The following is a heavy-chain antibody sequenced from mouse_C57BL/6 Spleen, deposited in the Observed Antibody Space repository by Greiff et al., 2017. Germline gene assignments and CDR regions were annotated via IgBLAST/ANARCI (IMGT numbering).Heavy chain of an antibody. CDR2: IYPGDGDT. Sequence: VQLQQSGPELVKPGASVKISCKASGYAFSSSWMNWVKQRPGKGLEWIGRIYPGDGDTNYNGKFKGKATLTADKSSSTAYMQLSSLTSEDSAVYFCARCGDSQASEAMDYWGQGTSVTVSS. D-gene: IGHD3-3*01. V-gene: IGHV1-82*01. CDR3: ARCGDSQASEAMDY. CDR1: GYAFSSSW. J-gene: IGHJ4*01.